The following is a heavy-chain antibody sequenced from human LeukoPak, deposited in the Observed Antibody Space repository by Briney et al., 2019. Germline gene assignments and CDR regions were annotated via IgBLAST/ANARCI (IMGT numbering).Heavy chain of an antibody. V-gene: IGHV1-46*01. CDR3: ARDQSGQWELRSGWWFDP. Sequence: GASVKVSCKASGYTFTSYYMHWVRQAPGQGLEWMGVINPSGGSTFYAQKFQGRVTMTRDISTTTDYMELSSLRSDDTAVYYCARDQSGQWELRSGWWFDPWGQGTLVTVSS. D-gene: IGHD1-26*01. J-gene: IGHJ5*02. CDR2: INPSGGST. CDR1: GYTFTSYY.